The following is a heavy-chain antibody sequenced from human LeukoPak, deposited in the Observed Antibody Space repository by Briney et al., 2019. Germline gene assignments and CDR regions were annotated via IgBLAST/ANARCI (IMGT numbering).Heavy chain of an antibody. CDR2: IIPIFGTA. Sequence: ASVKVSCKASGGTFSSYAISWVRQAPGQGLEWMGGIIPIFGTANYAQKFQGRVTITADESTSTAYMELSSLRSEDTAVYYCATQGEAMVRGVISYYYYMDVWGKGTTVTVSS. J-gene: IGHJ6*03. CDR3: ATQGEAMVRGVISYYYYMDV. D-gene: IGHD3-10*01. V-gene: IGHV1-69*13. CDR1: GGTFSSYA.